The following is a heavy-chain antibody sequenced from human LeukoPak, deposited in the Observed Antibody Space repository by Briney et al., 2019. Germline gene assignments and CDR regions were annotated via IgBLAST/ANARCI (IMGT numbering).Heavy chain of an antibody. CDR3: ASEDRSRSSDPFDY. Sequence: RPSETLSLTCTVWGGSICSYFWIWLPPPPGKARVWFGYLYYSESTNHHPSLESRLTISVDTSKNQFSLKLSSVTAADTAVYYCASEDRSRSSDPFDYWGQGTLVTVSS. CDR1: GGSICSYF. D-gene: IGHD1-26*01. CDR2: LYYSEST. J-gene: IGHJ4*02. V-gene: IGHV4-59*01.